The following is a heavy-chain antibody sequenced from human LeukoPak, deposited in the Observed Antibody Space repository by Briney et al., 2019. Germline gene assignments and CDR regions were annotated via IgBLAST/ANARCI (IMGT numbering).Heavy chain of an antibody. CDR2: IYSNGNT. V-gene: IGHV4-61*08. CDR1: GGSISSGDYY. J-gene: IGHJ4*02. D-gene: IGHD5-12*01. Sequence: SETLSLTCTVSGGSISSGDYYWSWIRQPPGKGLEWIGYIYSNGNTNYNPSLKSRVTISVDTSKNRISLKLSSVTAADTAVYYCARSLYSGYDSHFDYWGQGTLVTISS. CDR3: ARSLYSGYDSHFDY.